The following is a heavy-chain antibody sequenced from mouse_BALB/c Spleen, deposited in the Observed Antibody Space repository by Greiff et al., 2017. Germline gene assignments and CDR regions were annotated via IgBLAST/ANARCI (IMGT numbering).Heavy chain of an antibody. J-gene: IGHJ4*01. V-gene: IGHV1-66*01. Sequence: VQLQQSGPELVKPGASVKISCKASGYSFTSYYIHWVKQRPGQGLEWIGWIFPGSGNTKYNEKFKGKATLTADTSPSTAYMQLSSLTSEDSAVYFCARERGNYDAMDYWGQGTSVTVSS. CDR2: IFPGSGNT. D-gene: IGHD2-1*01. CDR1: GYSFTSYY. CDR3: ARERGNYDAMDY.